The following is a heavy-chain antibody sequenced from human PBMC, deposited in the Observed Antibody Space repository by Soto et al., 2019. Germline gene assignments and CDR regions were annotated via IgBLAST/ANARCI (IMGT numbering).Heavy chain of an antibody. CDR1: GYTFTSHA. J-gene: IGHJ4*02. CDR3: AREDSSGWKDFDY. CDR2: INAGNGNT. V-gene: IGHV1-3*01. D-gene: IGHD6-19*01. Sequence: ASVKVSCKASGYTFTSHAMNWVRQAPGQRLEWMGWINAGNGNTKYSQKFQGRVTITRDTSASTAYMELSSLRSEDTAVYYCAREDSSGWKDFDYWGQGTLVTVSS.